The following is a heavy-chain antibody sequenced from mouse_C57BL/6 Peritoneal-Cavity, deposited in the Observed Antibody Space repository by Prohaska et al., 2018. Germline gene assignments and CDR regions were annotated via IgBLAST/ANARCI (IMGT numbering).Heavy chain of an antibody. Sequence: HRKSLEWIGLVYPYNGGTSYNQKFKGKATLTVDTSSSTAYMELNSLTSEDSAVYYCAREEGDSAGPFAYWGQGTLVTVSA. V-gene: IGHV1-36*01. CDR3: AREEGDSAGPFAY. D-gene: IGHD3-2*02. J-gene: IGHJ3*01. CDR2: VYPYNGGT.